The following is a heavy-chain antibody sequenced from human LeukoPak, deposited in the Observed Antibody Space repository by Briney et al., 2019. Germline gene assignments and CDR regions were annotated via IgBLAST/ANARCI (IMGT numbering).Heavy chain of an antibody. Sequence: GRSLRLSCAASGFTFDDYDMHWVRQAPGKGLEWVSGISWNSGSIGYADSVKGRFTISRDNAKNSLYLQMNSLGAEDTALYYCAKDIGQLVLGFADYWGQGTLVTVSS. CDR1: GFTFDDYD. CDR3: AKDIGQLVLGFADY. D-gene: IGHD6-13*01. J-gene: IGHJ4*02. V-gene: IGHV3-9*01. CDR2: ISWNSGSI.